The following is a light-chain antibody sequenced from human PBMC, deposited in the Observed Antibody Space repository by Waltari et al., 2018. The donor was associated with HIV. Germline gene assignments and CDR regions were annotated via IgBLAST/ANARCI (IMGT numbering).Light chain of an antibody. CDR1: SDNVGNQG. CDR2: RNN. Sequence: QAGLTQPPSVSKGLRQTATLTCPGNSDNVGNQGAAWLQQHQGHPPKLLSYRNNDRPSGISDRFSASRSGNTASLTITGLQPEDEADYYCSAWATSLNAWVFGGGTKLTVL. V-gene: IGLV10-54*04. J-gene: IGLJ3*02. CDR3: SAWATSLNAWV.